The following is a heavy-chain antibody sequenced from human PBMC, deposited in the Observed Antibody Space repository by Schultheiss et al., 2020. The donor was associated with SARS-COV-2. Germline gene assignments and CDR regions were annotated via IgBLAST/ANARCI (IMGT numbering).Heavy chain of an antibody. Sequence: SETLSLTCTVSGGSISSYYWSWIRQPAGKGLEWIGSIYTSGSTNYNPSLKSRVTMSVDTSKNQFSLKLSSVTAADTAVYYCARGENYDFWSGYSKNWFDPWGQGTLVTVSS. CDR1: GGSISSYY. D-gene: IGHD3-3*01. CDR2: IYTSGST. J-gene: IGHJ5*02. V-gene: IGHV4-4*07. CDR3: ARGENYDFWSGYSKNWFDP.